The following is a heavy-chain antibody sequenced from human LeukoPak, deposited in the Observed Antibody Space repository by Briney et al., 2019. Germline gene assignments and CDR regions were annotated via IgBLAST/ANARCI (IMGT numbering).Heavy chain of an antibody. CDR1: GFTVSRNY. CDR2: IYSGDTT. Sequence: EGSLRLSCAASGFTVSRNYMNCVRQAPGKALEWVSVIYSGDTTCYADSVRVRFFISRDTYMNALALQMNSMRAEDTAAYYCARGSHYLMDVWGQGNTVTVSS. CDR3: ARGSHYLMDV. J-gene: IGHJ6*02. V-gene: IGHV3-66*01.